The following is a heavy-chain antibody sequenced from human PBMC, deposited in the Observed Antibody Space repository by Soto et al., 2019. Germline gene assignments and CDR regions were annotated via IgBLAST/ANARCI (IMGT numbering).Heavy chain of an antibody. CDR1: GGSIGSYY. J-gene: IGHJ4*02. CDR3: ARRYGGHFDY. D-gene: IGHD4-17*01. CDR2: IYYSGST. V-gene: IGHV4-59*08. Sequence: SETLSLTCTVSGGSIGSYYWSWIRQPPGKGLEWIGYIYYSGSTNYNPSLKSRVTISVDTSKNQFSLKLSSVTAADTAVYYCARRYGGHFDYWGQGTLVTVSS.